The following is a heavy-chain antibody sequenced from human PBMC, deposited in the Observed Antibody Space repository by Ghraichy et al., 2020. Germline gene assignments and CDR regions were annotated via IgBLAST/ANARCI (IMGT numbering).Heavy chain of an antibody. V-gene: IGHV1-18*04. D-gene: IGHD6-19*01. CDR1: GYTFTKYG. J-gene: IGHJ5*02. CDR3: ARGRAGADP. CDR2: ISVYNGIA. Sequence: ASVKVSCKTSGYTFTKYGISWVRQAPGQGLEWIGWISVYNGIANYAQTFQGRVTMTAETSTSTVYMELRSLRSDDTARYYCARGRAGADPWGQGTLVTVSS.